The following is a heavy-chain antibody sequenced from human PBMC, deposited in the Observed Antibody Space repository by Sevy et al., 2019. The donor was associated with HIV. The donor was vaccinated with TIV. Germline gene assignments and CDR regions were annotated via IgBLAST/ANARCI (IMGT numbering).Heavy chain of an antibody. V-gene: IGHV4-59*08. Sequence: SETLSLTCTVSGGSITSLYWNWIRQPPGKGLEWIANIYYNGHINYNPSLKSRVTLSLDTSKNQFSLRLSSVTAADTAMYYCAGENAWGRGYAWGQGTLVTVTS. J-gene: IGHJ5*02. CDR3: AGENAWGRGYA. CDR1: GGSITSLY. CDR2: IYYNGHI. D-gene: IGHD6-25*01.